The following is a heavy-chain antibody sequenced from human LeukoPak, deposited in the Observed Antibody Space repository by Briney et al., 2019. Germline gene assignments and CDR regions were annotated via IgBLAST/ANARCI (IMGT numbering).Heavy chain of an antibody. CDR3: ARGYHDSSGYYGPYFEY. V-gene: IGHV3-74*01. J-gene: IGHJ4*02. D-gene: IGHD3-22*01. CDR1: GFTFSNYW. CDR2: INSDGSNT. Sequence: GGSLRFSCAASGFTFSNYWMQWVRQAPGKGLVWVSRINSDGSNTRHADFVKGRFTISRDNAKNTVYLQMNSLRVEDTAVYYCARGYHDSSGYYGPYFEYWGQGALVTVS.